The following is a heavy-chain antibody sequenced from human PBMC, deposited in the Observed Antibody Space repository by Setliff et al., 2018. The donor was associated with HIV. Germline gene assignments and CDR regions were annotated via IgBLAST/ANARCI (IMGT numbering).Heavy chain of an antibody. J-gene: IGHJ4*01. CDR2: ISYSGST. Sequence: PSETLSLTCTVSGASIRSQYWSWIRKPPGKGLEWIGYISYSGSTNYNPSLESRVAMSVDTSKQQFSLEVSSVTAADTAVYYCARTRGYSYGTLAGFVYWGRGSLVTVSS. V-gene: IGHV4-59*11. CDR3: ARTRGYSYGTLAGFVY. CDR1: GASIRSQY. D-gene: IGHD5-18*01.